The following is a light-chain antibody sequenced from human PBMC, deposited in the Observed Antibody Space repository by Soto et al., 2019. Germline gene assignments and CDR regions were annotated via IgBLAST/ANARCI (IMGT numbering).Light chain of an antibody. CDR1: TGAVTNGHY. Sequence: QAVVTQEPSLTVSPGGTVTLTCDSSTGAVTNGHYPYWFQQKPGQAPTTLIYDTNNKHSWTPARFSGSLLGGKADLTLSGAQPEDEAEYYCLLSYPGVNVVFGGGTKLTVL. CDR2: DTN. CDR3: LLSYPGVNVV. J-gene: IGLJ2*01. V-gene: IGLV7-46*01.